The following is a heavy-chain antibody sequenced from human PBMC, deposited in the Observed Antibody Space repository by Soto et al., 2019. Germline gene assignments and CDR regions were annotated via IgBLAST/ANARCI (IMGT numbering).Heavy chain of an antibody. CDR1: GYTFTGHY. CDR2: IGPKSGDT. D-gene: IGHD5-12*01. V-gene: IGHV1-2*02. CDR3: GRGRSGEIVVFY. J-gene: IGHJ4*02. Sequence: QVQLVQSGAEVKESGASAKVSCKTSGYTFTGHYIHWVRQAPGQSPEWVGEIGPKSGDTRYAQKFQGKVTMSKDTSITTVYMELTNLSPDDTAVYYCGRGRSGEIVVFYWGQGTLVTVHS.